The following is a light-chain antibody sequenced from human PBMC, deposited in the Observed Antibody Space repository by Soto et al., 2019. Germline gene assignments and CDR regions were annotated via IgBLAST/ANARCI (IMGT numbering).Light chain of an antibody. CDR2: DAS. Sequence: EIVLTQSPVTLSLSPGEGATVSCRASQSVSSYLAWYQQKPGQTPRLLIYDASNRATDIPARFSGSGSGTDFTLTISSLEPEDFAVYYCQQRSNWPVTFGQGTRVEIK. CDR3: QQRSNWPVT. V-gene: IGKV3-11*01. J-gene: IGKJ1*01. CDR1: QSVSSY.